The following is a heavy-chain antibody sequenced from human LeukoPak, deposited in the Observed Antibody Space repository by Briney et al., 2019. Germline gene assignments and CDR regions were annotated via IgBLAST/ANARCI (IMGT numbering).Heavy chain of an antibody. D-gene: IGHD4-17*01. CDR2: IQDDGSNK. J-gene: IGHJ4*02. V-gene: IGHV3-30*02. Sequence: GGSLRLSCAASGFTFSSYGMHWVRQGPGKGLEWVTFIQDDGSNKYYANSVKGRFTISRDNAKNSLYLQMNSLRAEDTAVYYCARDDGDYVPKYFDYWGQGTLVTVSS. CDR3: ARDDGDYVPKYFDY. CDR1: GFTFSSYG.